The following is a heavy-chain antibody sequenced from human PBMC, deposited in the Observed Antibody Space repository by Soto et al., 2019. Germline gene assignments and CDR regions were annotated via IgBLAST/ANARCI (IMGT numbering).Heavy chain of an antibody. CDR2: VIPIFGIT. V-gene: IGHV1-69*10. D-gene: IGHD2-15*01. J-gene: IGHJ6*02. CDR3: ATVGYCSGGSCSDYYYYYYGMDL. CDR1: GGTFSRFA. Sequence: SVKVSCKTSGGTFSRFAVNWLRQGPGQGLEWMGVVIPIFGITDYAQKFQDRVTITRDMSTSTVYMELSSLRSEDTAVYFCATVGYCSGGSCSDYYYYYYGMDLWGQGTTVTVSS.